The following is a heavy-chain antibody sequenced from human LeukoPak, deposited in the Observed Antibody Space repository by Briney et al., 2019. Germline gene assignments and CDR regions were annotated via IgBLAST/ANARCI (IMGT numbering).Heavy chain of an antibody. J-gene: IGHJ5*02. CDR1: GGSISSYY. V-gene: IGHV4-59*08. Sequence: SETPSLTCAASGGSISSYYWSWSRQPPGKGLEWIGYIYYSGSTNYNPSLKSRVTISVDTSKNQFSLKLSSVTAADTAVYYCARGPRVGWFDPWGQGTLVTVSS. CDR3: ARGPRVGWFDP. D-gene: IGHD3-10*01. CDR2: IYYSGST.